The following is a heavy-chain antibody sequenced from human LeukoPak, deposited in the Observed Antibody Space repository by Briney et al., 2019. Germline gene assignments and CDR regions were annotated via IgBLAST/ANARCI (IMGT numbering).Heavy chain of an antibody. J-gene: IGHJ4*02. CDR3: TRARDSGGYRNFDY. D-gene: IGHD4-23*01. CDR1: GYTFTGYY. CDR2: MDPDSGNT. V-gene: IGHV1-8*03. Sequence: GASVKVSCKASGYTFTGYYMHWVRQSTGQGREWMGWMDPDSGNTGYAQKFQGRVTITRNTSISTTYMDLSSLRSEDTAVYFCTRARDSGGYRNFDYWGQGTLVTVSS.